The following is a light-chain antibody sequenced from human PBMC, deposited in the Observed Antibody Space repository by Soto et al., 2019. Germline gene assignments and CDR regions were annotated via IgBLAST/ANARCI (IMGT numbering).Light chain of an antibody. Sequence: QSALTQPASVSGSPGHSITISCTGTSSDVGGYNYVAWYQQHPGKAPKLMIYDVSNRPSGVSNRFSVSKSGNTASLTISGLQAEDEADYYCSSYTRSSPVVFGGGTKLTVL. CDR3: SSYTRSSPVV. CDR2: DVS. J-gene: IGLJ2*01. V-gene: IGLV2-14*01. CDR1: SSDVGGYNY.